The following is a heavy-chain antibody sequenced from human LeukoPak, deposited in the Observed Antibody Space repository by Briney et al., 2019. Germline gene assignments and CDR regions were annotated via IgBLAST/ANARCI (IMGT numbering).Heavy chain of an antibody. V-gene: IGHV3-43*02. CDR1: GFTFDDYA. CDR3: AKDRTPRNLNYDFWSGYYLDV. Sequence: GGSLRLSCAASGFTFDDYAMHWVRQAPGKGLEWVSLISGDGGSTYYADSVKGRFTISRDNSKNSLYLQMNSLRTEDTALYYCAKDRTPRNLNYDFWSGYYLDVWGKGTTVTVSS. CDR2: ISGDGGST. J-gene: IGHJ6*03. D-gene: IGHD3-3*01.